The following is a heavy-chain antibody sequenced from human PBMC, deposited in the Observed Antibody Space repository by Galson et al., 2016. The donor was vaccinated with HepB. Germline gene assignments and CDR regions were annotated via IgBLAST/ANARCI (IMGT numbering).Heavy chain of an antibody. Sequence: SVKVSCKASGYTFTGHYMHWVRLAPGQGLEWMGRINPINGATNYAQNFQGRVTMTRDTSISTAYMELSRLRSDDTAVYYCARANPGTRAVTPRGRNWFDPWGQGTLVTVSS. D-gene: IGHD1-26*01. CDR3: ARANPGTRAVTPRGRNWFDP. CDR1: GYTFTGHY. CDR2: INPINGAT. V-gene: IGHV1-2*06. J-gene: IGHJ5*02.